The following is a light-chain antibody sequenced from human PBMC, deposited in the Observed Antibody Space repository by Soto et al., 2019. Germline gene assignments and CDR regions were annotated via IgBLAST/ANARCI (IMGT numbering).Light chain of an antibody. CDR1: QSVSSGY. J-gene: IGKJ2*01. V-gene: IGKV3-20*01. CDR3: QQYGSSPYT. Sequence: ESVLTQSPGTLSLSPGERATLSCRASQSVSSGYLAWYQQKPGQAPRLLIYGASSRATGIPDRFSGSGSVTDFTLTITRLEPEDFAVYYCQQYGSSPYTFGQGTKLEIK. CDR2: GAS.